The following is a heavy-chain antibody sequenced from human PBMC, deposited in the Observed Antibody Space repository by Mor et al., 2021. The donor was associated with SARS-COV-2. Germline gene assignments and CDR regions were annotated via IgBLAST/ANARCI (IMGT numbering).Heavy chain of an antibody. J-gene: IGHJ5*02. V-gene: IGHV3-23*01. CDR3: VKDRHIAAVGVFDQ. D-gene: IGHD6-13*01. CDR2: SK. Sequence: SKYYADPLKGRFTISRDNSKNTVDLQMTNLRVEETGIYYCVKDRHIAAVGVFDQWGQGTLVTISS.